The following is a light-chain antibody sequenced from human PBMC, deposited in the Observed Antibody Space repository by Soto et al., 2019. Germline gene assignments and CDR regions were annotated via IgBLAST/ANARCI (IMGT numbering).Light chain of an antibody. J-gene: IGKJ5*01. CDR2: AAS. CDR1: QSISSY. Sequence: DIQMTQSPSSLSASVGDRVTITCRASQSISSYLNWYQQKPGKAPKLLIYAASSLQSGVPSRFSGSGSGTDFTLTISSLQPEDFATYFCQHSSRLPITFGRGTRLEI. V-gene: IGKV1-39*01. CDR3: QHSSRLPIT.